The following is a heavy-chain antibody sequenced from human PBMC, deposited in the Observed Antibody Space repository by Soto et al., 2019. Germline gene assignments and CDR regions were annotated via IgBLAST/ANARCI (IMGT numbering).Heavy chain of an antibody. CDR3: AKDIGPYGDGAFDI. CDR2: ISWNSGSI. V-gene: IGHV3-9*01. Sequence: GGSLRLSCAASGFTFDDYAMHWVRQAPGKGLEWVSGISWNSGSIGYADSVKGRFTISRDNAKNSLYLQMNSLRAEDTALYYCAKDIGPYGDGAFDIWGQGTMVTVSS. J-gene: IGHJ3*02. D-gene: IGHD4-17*01. CDR1: GFTFDDYA.